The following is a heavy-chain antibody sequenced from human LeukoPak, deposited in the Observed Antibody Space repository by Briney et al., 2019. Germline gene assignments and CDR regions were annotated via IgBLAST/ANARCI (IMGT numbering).Heavy chain of an antibody. J-gene: IGHJ4*02. Sequence: PGTSLRLSCVASGFSFGGYCMNWVRQAPGKGLEWVAVIWYNGQNKYYSDSVRGRFTISRDTSKNTLYLQMNRLRAEDTAVYYCARDLGGCTNGLCSFYFDHWGQGTLVTVSS. V-gene: IGHV3-33*01. CDR3: ARDLGGCTNGLCSFYFDH. D-gene: IGHD2-8*01. CDR2: IWYNGQNK. CDR1: GFSFGGYC.